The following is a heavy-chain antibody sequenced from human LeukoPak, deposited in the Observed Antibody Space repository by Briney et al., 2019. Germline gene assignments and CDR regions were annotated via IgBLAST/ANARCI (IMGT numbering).Heavy chain of an antibody. V-gene: IGHV4-39*01. CDR1: GGSISSSSYY. Sequence: SDTLSLTCTVSGGSISSSSYYWGWIRQPPGKGLEWIGSIYYSGSTYYNPSLKSRVTISVDTSKNQFSLKLSSVTAADTAVYYCASMTYYDILTGYLPRFDPWGQGTLVTVSS. D-gene: IGHD3-9*01. CDR2: IYYSGST. J-gene: IGHJ5*02. CDR3: ASMTYYDILTGYLPRFDP.